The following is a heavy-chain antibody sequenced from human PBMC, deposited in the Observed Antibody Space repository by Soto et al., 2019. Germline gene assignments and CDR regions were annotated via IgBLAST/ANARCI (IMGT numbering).Heavy chain of an antibody. V-gene: IGHV3-74*01. J-gene: IGHJ4*02. CDR2: INSDGSST. Sequence: GGSLRLSCAASGFTFSSYWMHWVRQAPGKGLVWVSRINSDGSSTSYADSVKGRFSISRDNSKNTLYLQMNSLRAEDTAVYYCARGPNPYYFDYWGQGTLVTVSS. CDR3: ARGPNPYYFDY. CDR1: GFTFSSYW.